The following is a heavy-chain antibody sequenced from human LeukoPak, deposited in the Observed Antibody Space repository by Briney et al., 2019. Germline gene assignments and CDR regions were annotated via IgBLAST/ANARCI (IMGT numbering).Heavy chain of an antibody. CDR1: GFTVSDYY. CDR3: ARINYYDGNGFYRDY. D-gene: IGHD3-22*01. V-gene: IGHV3-53*01. J-gene: IGHJ4*02. CDR2: IYSGGKT. Sequence: GGSLRLSCAVSGFTVSDYYMSWVRQAPGKGLEWVSVIYSGGKTYYAASVKGRFTISRDDSKNTLHLQMNSLRAEDTAVYYCARINYYDGNGFYRDYWGQGTLVTVSS.